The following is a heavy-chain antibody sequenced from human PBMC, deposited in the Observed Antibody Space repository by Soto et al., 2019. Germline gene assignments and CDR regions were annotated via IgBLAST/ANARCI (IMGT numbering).Heavy chain of an antibody. CDR2: TYYRSKWYN. J-gene: IGHJ4*02. V-gene: IGHV6-1*01. CDR3: ATWRFDY. Sequence: TCSISWDSVSSNSAAWNWIRHSPSRGLEWLGRTYYRSKWYNDYAVSMRSRITINPDTTKNQFSLQLNSATPEDTAVYYCATWRFDYWGQGTLVTVSS. CDR1: WDSVSSNSAA.